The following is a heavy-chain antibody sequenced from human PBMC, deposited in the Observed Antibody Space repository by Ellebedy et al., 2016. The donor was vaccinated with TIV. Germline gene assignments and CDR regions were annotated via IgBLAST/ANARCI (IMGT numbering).Heavy chain of an antibody. D-gene: IGHD6-19*01. CDR3: ASGYSSGWLDY. Sequence: MPSETLSLTCSVSGGSTRSYYWTWIRQLAGKGLEWNGRTYSSGSTNYNPSLKSRVTMSVDTSKNQFSLKLSSVTAADTAVYYCASGYSSGWLDYWGQGTLVTVSS. V-gene: IGHV4-4*07. J-gene: IGHJ4*02. CDR2: TYSSGST. CDR1: GGSTRSYY.